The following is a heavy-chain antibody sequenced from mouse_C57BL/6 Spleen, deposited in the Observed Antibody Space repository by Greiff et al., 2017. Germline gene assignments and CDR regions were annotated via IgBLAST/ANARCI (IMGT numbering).Heavy chain of an antibody. D-gene: IGHD2-3*01. CDR3: ARLYDGYYYFDD. V-gene: IGHV5-6*01. J-gene: IGHJ2*01. CDR2: ISSGGSYT. CDR1: GFTFSSYG. Sequence: EVMLVESGGDLVKPGGSLKLSCAASGFTFSSYGMSWVRQTPDKRLEWVATISSGGSYTYYPDSVKGRFTISRDNDKNTLYLQMSSLKSEDTAMYYCARLYDGYYYFDDWGQGTTLTVSS.